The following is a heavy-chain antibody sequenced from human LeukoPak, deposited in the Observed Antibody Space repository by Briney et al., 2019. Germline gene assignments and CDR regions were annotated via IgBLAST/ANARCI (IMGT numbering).Heavy chain of an antibody. V-gene: IGHV3-20*04. CDR1: GFTFDEYG. CDR2: INWEGGST. CDR3: ARDSFSGSSLDY. Sequence: PGGCLRLSCAASGFTFDEYGMRWVREAPGKGREWVSSINWEGGSTAYADSVEGRFTISRDNAKNSLHLQMKSLRAEDTALYYCARDSFSGSSLDYWGQGTLVTVSS. D-gene: IGHD1-26*01. J-gene: IGHJ4*02.